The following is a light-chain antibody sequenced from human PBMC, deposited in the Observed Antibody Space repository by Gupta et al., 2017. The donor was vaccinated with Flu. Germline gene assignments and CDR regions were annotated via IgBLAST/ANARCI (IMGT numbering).Light chain of an antibody. CDR3: QQVNSYPWT. CDR2: VAS. V-gene: IGKV1-9*01. Sequence: GDRVTITCRASQGISTYLAWYQHKPGKAPNLLIYVASILQTGVPSRFSGSGSGTEFTLTISSLQAEDFATYYCQQVNSYPWTFGQGTKVEIK. J-gene: IGKJ1*01. CDR1: QGISTY.